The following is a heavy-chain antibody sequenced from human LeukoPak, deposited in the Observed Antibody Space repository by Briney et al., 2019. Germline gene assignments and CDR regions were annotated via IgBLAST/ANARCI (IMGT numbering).Heavy chain of an antibody. CDR2: IYHSGST. J-gene: IGHJ5*02. CDR3: ARSRDIVVVSGAIGLNWFDP. V-gene: IGHV4-38-2*02. Sequence: KASETLSLTCIVSGYSISSGYYWGWIRQPPGKGLEWIGSIYHSGSTYYNPSLKSRVTISVDTSKNQFSLKLNSVTAADTAVYYCARSRDIVVVSGAIGLNWFDPWGQGTLVTVSS. D-gene: IGHD2-2*01. CDR1: GYSISSGYY.